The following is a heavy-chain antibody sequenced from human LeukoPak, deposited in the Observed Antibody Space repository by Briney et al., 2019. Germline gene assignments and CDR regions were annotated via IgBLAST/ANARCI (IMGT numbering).Heavy chain of an antibody. V-gene: IGHV3-11*01. CDR2: ISSSGSTI. CDR3: ARDISYYDILTGYLGGALDY. Sequence: SLRLSCAASGFTFSDYYMSWIRQAPGKGLEWVSYISSSGSTIYYADSVKGRFTISRDNAKNSLYLQMNSLRAEDTAVYYCARDISYYDILTGYLGGALDYWGQGTLVTVSS. J-gene: IGHJ4*02. CDR1: GFTFSDYY. D-gene: IGHD3-9*01.